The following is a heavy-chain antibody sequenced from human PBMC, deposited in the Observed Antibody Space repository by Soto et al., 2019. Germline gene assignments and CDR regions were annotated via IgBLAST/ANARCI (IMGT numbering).Heavy chain of an antibody. J-gene: IGHJ4*02. CDR1: GFSLDTWGVG. CDR2: IYWDDDK. Sequence: QITLKESGPTLVRPTQTLTLTCTVSGFSLDTWGVGVGWIRQPPGKAPEGLALIYWDDDKRYSPSLKNRLAIIKDTSKNQVVLTVTNMDPVDTVTYYCARALGSWGSYYFEPWGQGTLVTVSS. V-gene: IGHV2-5*02. CDR3: ARALGSWGSYYFEP. D-gene: IGHD3-16*01.